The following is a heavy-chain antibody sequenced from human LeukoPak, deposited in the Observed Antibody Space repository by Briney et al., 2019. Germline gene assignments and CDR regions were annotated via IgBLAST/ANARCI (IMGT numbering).Heavy chain of an antibody. V-gene: IGHV3-23*01. CDR1: GFTFSSYA. CDR2: ISGSGGST. D-gene: IGHD2-15*01. J-gene: IGHJ6*03. Sequence: PGGSLRLSCAASGFTFSSYAMSWVRQAPGKGLEWVSAISGSGGSTYYADSVKGRFTISRDNSKNTLYLQMNSLRAEDTAVYYCAKASLGYRSGGSCYSGYYYYYMDVWGKGTTVTVSS. CDR3: AKASLGYRSGGSCYSGYYYYYMDV.